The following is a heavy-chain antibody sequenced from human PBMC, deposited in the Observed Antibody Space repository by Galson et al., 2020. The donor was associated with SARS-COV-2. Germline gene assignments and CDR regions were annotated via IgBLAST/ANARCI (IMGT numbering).Heavy chain of an antibody. J-gene: IGHJ5*01. CDR1: GLTFSNTE. Sequence: GSLRLSCAASGLTFSNTEMNWVRQAPGKGLEWLSYISMSGITIYYADSVKGRFTISRDNAENSLYLQMNSLRAEDTGIYYCATGDVWFESWGQGTLVTFSS. CDR2: ISMSGITI. V-gene: IGHV3-48*03. D-gene: IGHD7-27*01. CDR3: ATGDVWFES.